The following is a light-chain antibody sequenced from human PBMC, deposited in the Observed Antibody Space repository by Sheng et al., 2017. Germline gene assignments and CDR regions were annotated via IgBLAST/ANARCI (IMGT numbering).Light chain of an antibody. Sequence: QSALTQPPSASGSPGQSVTISCTGTSSDVGGYNYVSWYQQHPGKAPKLMIYEVSKRPSGVPDRFSGSKSGNTASLTVSGLQAEDEADYYCSSYAGSRTYVFGIGTKVTVL. V-gene: IGLV2-8*01. CDR2: EVS. CDR1: SSDVGGYNY. CDR3: SSYAGSRTYV. J-gene: IGLJ1*01.